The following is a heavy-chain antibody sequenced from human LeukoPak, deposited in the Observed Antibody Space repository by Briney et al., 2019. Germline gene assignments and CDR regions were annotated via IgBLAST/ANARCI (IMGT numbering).Heavy chain of an antibody. CDR3: ARARGIAARPNWFDP. J-gene: IGHJ5*02. Sequence: SETLSLTCTVSGYSISSGYYWGWIRQPPGKGLEWIGSIYHSGSTYYNPSLKSRVTISVDTSKNQFSLKLSSVTAADTAVYYCARARGIAARPNWFDPWGQGTLVTVSS. CDR2: IYHSGST. V-gene: IGHV4-38-2*02. CDR1: GYSISSGYY. D-gene: IGHD6-6*01.